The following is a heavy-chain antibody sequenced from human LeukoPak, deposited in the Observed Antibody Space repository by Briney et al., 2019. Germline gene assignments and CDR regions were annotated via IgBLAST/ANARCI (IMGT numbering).Heavy chain of an antibody. V-gene: IGHV1-69*01. D-gene: IGHD3-22*01. CDR1: GGTFSSYA. Sequence: SVKVSCKASGGTFSSYAISWVRQAPGQGLEWMGGIIPIFGTANYAQKFQGRVTITADESTSTAYIELSSLRSEDTAVYYCARSYYDSSGLNWFAPWGQGTLVTVSS. CDR3: ARSYYDSSGLNWFAP. J-gene: IGHJ5*02. CDR2: IIPIFGTA.